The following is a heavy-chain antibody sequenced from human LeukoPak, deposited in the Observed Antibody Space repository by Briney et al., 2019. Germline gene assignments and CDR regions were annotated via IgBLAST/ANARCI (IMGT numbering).Heavy chain of an antibody. CDR2: IRGSGAIT. V-gene: IGHV3-23*01. Sequence: SGGSLRLSCTASGFSFSIYALSWVRQAPGKGLEWVSGIRGSGAITYYADSVKGRFTISRDNSKSTLFLHMNSLRAEDTAVYYCAKDGRSIAVAGTYYWGQGTLVTVSS. D-gene: IGHD6-19*01. CDR1: GFSFSIYA. J-gene: IGHJ4*02. CDR3: AKDGRSIAVAGTYY.